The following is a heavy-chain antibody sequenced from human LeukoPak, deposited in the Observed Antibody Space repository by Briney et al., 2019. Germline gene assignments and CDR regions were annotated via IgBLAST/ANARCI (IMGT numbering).Heavy chain of an antibody. D-gene: IGHD5-12*01. V-gene: IGHV3-30-3*01. Sequence: GGSLRLSCAASGFTFSGYPIHWVRQAPGKGLEWVAVISYDGSNKYYADSVKGRFTISRDNSKNTLYLQMNSLRAEDTALYYCARARYRGVPYYYYYGMDVWGQGTTVTVSS. CDR1: GFTFSGYP. CDR3: ARARYRGVPYYYYYGMDV. CDR2: ISYDGSNK. J-gene: IGHJ6*02.